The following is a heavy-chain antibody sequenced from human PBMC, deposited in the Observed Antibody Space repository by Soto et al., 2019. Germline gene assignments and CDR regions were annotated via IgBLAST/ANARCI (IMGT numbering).Heavy chain of an antibody. J-gene: IGHJ4*02. CDR1: GYTFTSYG. CDR2: IIPIFGTA. V-gene: IGHV1-69*13. CDR3: ARASYSSGWYPAPYYFDY. D-gene: IGHD6-19*01. Sequence: SVKVSCKASGYTFTSYGISWVRQAPGQGLEWMGGIIPIFGTANYAQKFQGRVTITADESTSTAYMEMSSLRSEDTAVYYCARASYSSGWYPAPYYFDYWGQGTLVTVSS.